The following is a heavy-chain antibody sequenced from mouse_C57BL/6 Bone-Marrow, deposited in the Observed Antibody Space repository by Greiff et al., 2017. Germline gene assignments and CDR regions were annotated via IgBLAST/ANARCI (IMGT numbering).Heavy chain of an antibody. V-gene: IGHV5-6*01. CDR3: TRRRQLGRFAY. J-gene: IGHJ2*01. CDR2: ISSGGSYT. CDR1: GFTFSSHG. D-gene: IGHD3-2*01. Sequence: EVQPQESGGDLVKPGGSLKLSCAAPGFTFSSHGMSWVRPTTDKRLEWVATISSGGSYTYYPDSMKGRFTISRDKAKNSLYLQMSSLKSKDTAMYYCTRRRQLGRFAYWGQGTTLTVSS.